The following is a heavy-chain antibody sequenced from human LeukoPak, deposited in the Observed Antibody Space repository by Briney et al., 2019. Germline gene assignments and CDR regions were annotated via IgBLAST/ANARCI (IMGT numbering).Heavy chain of an antibody. Sequence: GASVKVSCKASGYTFTSYDINRVRQATRQGLEWMGWMNPNSGNTGYAQKFQGRVTMTRNTSISTAYMELSSLRSEDTAVYYCARALTRSSKFFAYWGQGTLVTVSS. CDR2: MNPNSGNT. V-gene: IGHV1-8*01. J-gene: IGHJ4*02. CDR1: GYTFTSYD. D-gene: IGHD1-26*01. CDR3: ARALTRSSKFFAY.